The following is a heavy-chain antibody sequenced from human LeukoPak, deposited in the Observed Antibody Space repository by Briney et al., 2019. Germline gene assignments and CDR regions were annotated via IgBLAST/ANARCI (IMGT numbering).Heavy chain of an antibody. CDR3: ARGGSGYSYGKIDY. CDR2: IKQDGSEK. V-gene: IGHV3-7*01. D-gene: IGHD5-18*01. Sequence: GGSLRLSCAASGFTFSNYWMNWVRQAPGKGLEWVANIKQDGSEKYYVDSVKGRFSISRDNAKNSLYLQMSSLRAEDTAVYYCARGGSGYSYGKIDYWGQGTLVTVSS. J-gene: IGHJ4*02. CDR1: GFTFSNYW.